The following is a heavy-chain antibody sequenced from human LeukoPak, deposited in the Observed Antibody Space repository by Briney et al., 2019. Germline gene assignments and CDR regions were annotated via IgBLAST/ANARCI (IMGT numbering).Heavy chain of an antibody. CDR1: GFMFSTYG. D-gene: IGHD6-19*01. CDR2: IRYDGSNK. V-gene: IGHV3-30*02. CDR3: AKNRLVQGGFDY. Sequence: GGSLRLSCVASGFMFSTYGMHWVRQAPGKGLEWVAFIRYDGSNKYYADSVKGRFTISRDNSKNTLYLQMNSLRAEDTAVYYCAKNRLVQGGFDYWGQGTLVTVSS. J-gene: IGHJ4*02.